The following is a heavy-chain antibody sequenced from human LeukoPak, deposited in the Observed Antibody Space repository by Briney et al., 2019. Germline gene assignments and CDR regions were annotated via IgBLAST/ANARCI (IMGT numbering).Heavy chain of an antibody. CDR1: GFTFSTYG. V-gene: IGHV3-33*01. D-gene: IGHD3-10*01. CDR3: ARDGVRGGGFDP. CDR2: IWYDGSNK. J-gene: IGHJ5*02. Sequence: GRSLRLSCAASGFTFSTYGMHWVRQAPGKGLEWVAVIWYDGSNKYYADSVKGRFTISRDNSKNTLYLQMNSLRAEDTAVYYCARDGVRGGGFDPWGQGTLVTVSS.